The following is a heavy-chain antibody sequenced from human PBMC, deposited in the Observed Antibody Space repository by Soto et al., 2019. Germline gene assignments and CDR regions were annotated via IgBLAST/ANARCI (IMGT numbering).Heavy chain of an antibody. CDR3: ATGSLYYYGSGGMWDS. D-gene: IGHD3-10*01. CDR2: INHSGST. CDR1: GGSFSGYY. Sequence: SETLSLTCAVYGGSFSGYYWSWIRQPPGKGLEWIGEINHSGSTNYNPFLKSRVIISIDKSKNQFSLNLSSVTAADTAVYYCATGSLYYYGSGGMWDSWGRGALVTVSS. V-gene: IGHV4-34*01. J-gene: IGHJ4*02.